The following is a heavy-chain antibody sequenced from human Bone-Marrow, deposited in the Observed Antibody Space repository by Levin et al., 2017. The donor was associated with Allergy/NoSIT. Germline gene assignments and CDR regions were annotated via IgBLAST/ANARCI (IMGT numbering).Heavy chain of an antibody. CDR3: AGSSDLEY. Sequence: PGGSLRLSCTLSGVSIISYYWSWIRQPPGKGLEWIGHIYYSGTTDYNPSLKSRVSISVDPSRNQFSLKLTSVTAADTAVYYCAGSSDLEYWGQGSLVAVSS. CDR2: IYYSGTT. V-gene: IGHV4-59*03. J-gene: IGHJ4*02. D-gene: IGHD2-2*01. CDR1: GVSIISYY.